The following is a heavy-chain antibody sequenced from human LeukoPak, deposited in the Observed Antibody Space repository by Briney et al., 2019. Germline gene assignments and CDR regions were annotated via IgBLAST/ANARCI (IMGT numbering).Heavy chain of an antibody. J-gene: IGHJ4*02. Sequence: GGSLRLSCAASGFTFSDYYMSWIRQAPGKGLEWVSYISSSGSTIYYADSVKGRFTISWDNAKNSLYLQMNSLRAEDTAVYYCARASKNYDILTGYSPLDYWGQGTLVTVSS. V-gene: IGHV3-11*01. D-gene: IGHD3-9*01. CDR3: ARASKNYDILTGYSPLDY. CDR1: GFTFSDYY. CDR2: ISSSGSTI.